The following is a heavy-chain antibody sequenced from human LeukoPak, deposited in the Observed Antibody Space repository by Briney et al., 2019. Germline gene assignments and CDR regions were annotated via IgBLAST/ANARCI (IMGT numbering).Heavy chain of an antibody. Sequence: GGSLRLPCAASGFTFSSYGMHWVRQAPGKELEWVAVIWYDGSNKYYADSVKGRFIISRDNSKNTLYLQMNSLRAEDTAVYYCARELGRVGAFDIWGQGTMVTVSS. D-gene: IGHD1-26*01. J-gene: IGHJ3*02. CDR2: IWYDGSNK. CDR3: ARELGRVGAFDI. CDR1: GFTFSSYG. V-gene: IGHV3-33*01.